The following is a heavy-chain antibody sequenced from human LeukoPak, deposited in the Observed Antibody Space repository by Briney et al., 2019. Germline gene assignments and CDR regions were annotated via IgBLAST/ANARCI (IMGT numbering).Heavy chain of an antibody. CDR3: AGPAAKHFDY. V-gene: IGHV4-30-4*08. Sequence: SETLSLTCTVSGGSISSSSYYWGWIRQPPGKGLEWIGYIYYSGSTYYNPSLKSRVTISVDTSKNQFSLKLSSVTAADTAVYYCAGPAAKHFDYWGQGTLVTVSS. J-gene: IGHJ4*02. CDR1: GGSISSSSYY. CDR2: IYYSGST. D-gene: IGHD2-2*01.